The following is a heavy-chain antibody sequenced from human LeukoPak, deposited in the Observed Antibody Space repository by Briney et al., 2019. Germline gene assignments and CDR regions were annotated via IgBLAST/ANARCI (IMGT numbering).Heavy chain of an antibody. CDR2: VSSGSSTI. V-gene: IGHV3-48*04. Sequence: AGSLRLSCAASGFTFSSYAMSWIRQAPGKALEWVSYVSSGSSTIYYADSVKGRFTISRDNAKKSLYLQMNSLRAEDTAVYYCAKDPRDHSYGWSWRYFDYWGQGTLVTVSS. J-gene: IGHJ4*02. CDR1: GFTFSSYA. CDR3: AKDPRDHSYGWSWRYFDY. D-gene: IGHD5-18*01.